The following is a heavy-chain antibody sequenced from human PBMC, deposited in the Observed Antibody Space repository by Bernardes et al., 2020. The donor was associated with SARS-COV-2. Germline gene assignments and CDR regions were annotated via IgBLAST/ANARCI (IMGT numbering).Heavy chain of an antibody. J-gene: IGHJ4*02. CDR3: VRMSSDNAYYDS. Sequence: SETLSLTCAVSGASISSCNWWSWLRQPPGKGLEWIGEINHSGSTDYNPSLKRRVSMSVDKSKNQLSLRLTSVSAADTAVYYCVRMSSDNAYYDSWGQGTLVTVSS. D-gene: IGHD3-16*01. CDR1: GASISSCNW. V-gene: IGHV4-4*02. CDR2: INHSGST.